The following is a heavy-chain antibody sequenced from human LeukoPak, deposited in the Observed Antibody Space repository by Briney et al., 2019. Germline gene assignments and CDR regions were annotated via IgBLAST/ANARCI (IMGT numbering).Heavy chain of an antibody. J-gene: IGHJ4*02. D-gene: IGHD5-12*01. Sequence: GESLRISCKGSGYSFTSYWISWVRQMPGKGLEWMGRIVPSDSYTNYSPSFQGHVTISADKSISTAYLQWSSLKASDTAMYYCARHHSGYDPFDYWGQGTLVTVSS. CDR3: ARHHSGYDPFDY. V-gene: IGHV5-10-1*01. CDR2: IVPSDSYT. CDR1: GYSFTSYW.